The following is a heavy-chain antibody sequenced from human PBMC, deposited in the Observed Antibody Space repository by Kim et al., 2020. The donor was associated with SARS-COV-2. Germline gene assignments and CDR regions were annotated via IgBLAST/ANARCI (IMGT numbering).Heavy chain of an antibody. Sequence: ASVKVSCKASGYTFTSYGISWVRQAPGQGLEWMVWISGNNGNTNSAQKLQGRVTMTTDTSTSTASMDLRSLRSDDTAVYYCARSGSQSYLTFDYWGQGTL. V-gene: IGHV1-18*04. D-gene: IGHD3-10*01. CDR2: ISGNNGNT. J-gene: IGHJ4*02. CDR1: GYTFTSYG. CDR3: ARSGSQSYLTFDY.